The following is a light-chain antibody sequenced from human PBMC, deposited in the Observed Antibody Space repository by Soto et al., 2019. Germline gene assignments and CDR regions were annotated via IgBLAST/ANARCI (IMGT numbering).Light chain of an antibody. CDR3: QQRSNWLT. CDR1: QTVRNNY. Sequence: EFVLTQSPGTLSLSRGERATLSCRASQTVRNNYLAWYQQKPGQAPRLLIYDASSRATGIPDRFSGGGSGTDFTLTISRLEPEDFAVYYCQQRSNWLTFGGGTKVDI. V-gene: IGKV3D-20*02. CDR2: DAS. J-gene: IGKJ4*01.